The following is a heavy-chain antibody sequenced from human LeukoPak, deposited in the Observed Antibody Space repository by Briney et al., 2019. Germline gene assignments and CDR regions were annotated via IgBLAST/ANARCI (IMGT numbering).Heavy chain of an antibody. V-gene: IGHV3-11*01. CDR1: GFTFSDYY. D-gene: IGHD6-13*01. CDR2: ISSSGSTI. Sequence: GGSLRLSCAASGFTFSDYYMSWIRQAPGKGLEWVSYISSSGSTIYYADSVKGRFTISRDNAKNSLYLQMNSLRAEDTALYYCAKGSSRWYTHGDDYWGQGTLVTVSP. J-gene: IGHJ4*02. CDR3: AKGSSRWYTHGDDY.